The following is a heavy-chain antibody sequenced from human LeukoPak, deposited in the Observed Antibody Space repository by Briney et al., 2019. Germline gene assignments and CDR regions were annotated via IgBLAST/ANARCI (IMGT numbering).Heavy chain of an antibody. J-gene: IGHJ4*02. D-gene: IGHD2-15*01. CDR2: IWYDGSNR. Sequence: PGGSLRLSCEASGFTLSNYGIHWLRQAPDKGLEWVAVIWYDGSNRYYADSVKGRFTISRDNAKNSLHLQMNSLRAEDTAVYFCARERDCGRFSCGAYYFESWGQGTLVTVSS. CDR1: GFTLSNYG. V-gene: IGHV3-33*01. CDR3: ARERDCGRFSCGAYYFES.